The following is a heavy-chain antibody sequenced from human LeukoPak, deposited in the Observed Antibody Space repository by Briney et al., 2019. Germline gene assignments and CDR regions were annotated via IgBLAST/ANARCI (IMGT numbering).Heavy chain of an antibody. CDR2: INPNSGGT. V-gene: IGHV1-2*02. Sequence: ASVKVSCKASGYTFTGYYMHWVRQASGQGLEWMGWINPNSGGTNYAQKFQGRVTMTRDTSISTAYMELSRLRSDDTAVYYCARTGITGTTFLDYWGQGTLVTVSS. J-gene: IGHJ4*02. D-gene: IGHD1-7*01. CDR1: GYTFTGYY. CDR3: ARTGITGTTFLDY.